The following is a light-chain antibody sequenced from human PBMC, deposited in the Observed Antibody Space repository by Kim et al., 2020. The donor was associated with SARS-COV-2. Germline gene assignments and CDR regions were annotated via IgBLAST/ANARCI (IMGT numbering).Light chain of an antibody. V-gene: IGLV2-14*03. Sequence: QSALTQPASVSGSPGHSITISCTGTSSDIGGYNHVAWYQQHPGNAPKLMIYDVSRRPSGVSDRFSGSKSGNTASLTISGLQAEDEADYYCSSDTSSNTFVFGTGTKVTVL. CDR3: SSDTSSNTFV. CDR1: SSDIGGYNH. CDR2: DVS. J-gene: IGLJ1*01.